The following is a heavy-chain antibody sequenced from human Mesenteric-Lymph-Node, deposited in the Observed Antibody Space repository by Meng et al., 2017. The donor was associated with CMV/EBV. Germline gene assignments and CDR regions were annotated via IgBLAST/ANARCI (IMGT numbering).Heavy chain of an antibody. V-gene: IGHV1-18*04. CDR3: ARDLISRAGIAVAGAHDY. CDR1: YTFTSYG. CDR2: ISAYNGNT. Sequence: YTFTSYGISWVRQAHGQGLEWMGWISAYNGNTNYEQKLQGRVTMTTDTSTSTAYMELRSLRSDDTAVYYCARDLISRAGIAVAGAHDYWGQGTLVTVSS. D-gene: IGHD6-19*01. J-gene: IGHJ4*02.